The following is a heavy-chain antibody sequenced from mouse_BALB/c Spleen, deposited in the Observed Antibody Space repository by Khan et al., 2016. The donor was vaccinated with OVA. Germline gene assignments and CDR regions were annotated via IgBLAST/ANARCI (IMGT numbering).Heavy chain of an antibody. D-gene: IGHD1-3*01. CDR1: GFTFTNYW. CDR2: IYPFDSYT. CDR3: TRGVGYFDY. V-gene: IGHV1S126*01. Sequence: QVQLQQPGAELVRPGASVKLSCKASGFTFTNYWINWVKQRPGQGLEWLGNIYPFDSYTNYNQNFKDKAALTVDKSSRTATMQLSSLTSEDSAVFYCTRGVGYFDYWGQGTTLTVSS. J-gene: IGHJ2*01.